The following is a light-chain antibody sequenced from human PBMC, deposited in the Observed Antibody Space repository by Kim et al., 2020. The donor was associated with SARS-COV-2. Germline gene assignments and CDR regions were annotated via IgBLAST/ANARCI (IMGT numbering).Light chain of an antibody. V-gene: IGLV2-14*03. Sequence: QSALTQPASVSGSPGQSITISCTGTSSDVGGYNYVSWYQQHPDKAPKLMIYDVSNRPSGVSNRFSGSKSGNTASLTISGLQAEDEADYYCSSYTSSSTLGVFGGGTQLTVL. CDR1: SSDVGGYNY. CDR2: DVS. J-gene: IGLJ2*01. CDR3: SSYTSSSTLGV.